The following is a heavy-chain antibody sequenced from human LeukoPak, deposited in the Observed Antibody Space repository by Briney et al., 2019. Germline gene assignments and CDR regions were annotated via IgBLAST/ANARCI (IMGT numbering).Heavy chain of an antibody. CDR3: VHRLKTSTTYSTY. D-gene: IGHD4-17*01. CDR2: IYWDDDK. CDR1: GFSHSARGEG. J-gene: IGHJ4*02. Sequence: SGPTLVNPQTPTLSSIFSGFSHSARGEGVGWSREPPGKTLERLALIYWDDDKRYSPSLKSRLTITKDTSKNQVVLTMTNMDPVDTATYYCVHRLKTSTTYSTYWGQGTLVTVSS. V-gene: IGHV2-5*02.